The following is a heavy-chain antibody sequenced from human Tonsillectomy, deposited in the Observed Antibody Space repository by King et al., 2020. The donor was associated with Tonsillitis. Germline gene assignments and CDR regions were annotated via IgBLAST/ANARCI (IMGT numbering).Heavy chain of an antibody. CDR1: GFTFSSSA. CDR2: ISGSGGNT. CDR3: AKVVSTAMVYYFDY. V-gene: IGHV3-23*04. J-gene: IGHJ4*02. D-gene: IGHD5-18*01. Sequence: VQLVESGGGLVQPGGFLRLSCAASGFTFSSSAMAWVRQAPGKGLEWVSGISGSGGNTYYADSVKGRFTISRDTSKNTLYLQMNILGAEDTALYYCAKVVSTAMVYYFDYWGLGTLVTVSS.